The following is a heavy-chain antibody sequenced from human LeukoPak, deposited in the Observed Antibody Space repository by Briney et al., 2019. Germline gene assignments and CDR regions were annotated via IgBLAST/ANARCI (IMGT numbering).Heavy chain of an antibody. CDR3: ARGDLYGSGTVDY. J-gene: IGHJ4*02. CDR2: IITIFGTA. CDR1: GCTFSSYA. V-gene: IGHV1-69*05. D-gene: IGHD3-10*01. Sequence: SVKVSCKASGCTFSSYAISWVRQAPGQGLEWMGRIITIFGTANYAQKFQGRVTITTDESTSTAYMELSSLRSEDTAVYYCARGDLYGSGTVDYWGQGTLVTVSS.